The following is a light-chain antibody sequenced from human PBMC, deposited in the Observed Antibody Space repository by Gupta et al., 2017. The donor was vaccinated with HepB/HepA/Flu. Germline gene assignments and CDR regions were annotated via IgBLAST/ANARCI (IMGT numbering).Light chain of an antibody. CDR3: QQYNSFLTCS. J-gene: IGKJ2*04. CDR2: KAS. Sequence: DIQMTQSPSSLSASVGDRVTITCRASENIDTWLAWYQQRPGKAPKLLIYKASNLESGVPSRFSGNGSGTEFSLTISGWQSDDFATYYCQQYNSFLTCSFGQGTKLEI. CDR1: ENIDTW. V-gene: IGKV1-5*03.